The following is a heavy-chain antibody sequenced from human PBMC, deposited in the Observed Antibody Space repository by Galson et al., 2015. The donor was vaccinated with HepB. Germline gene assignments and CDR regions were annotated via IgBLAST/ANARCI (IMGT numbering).Heavy chain of an antibody. D-gene: IGHD3-22*01. CDR2: IYCSGST. CDR1: GGSISSYY. J-gene: IGHJ4*02. Sequence: ETLSLTCTVSGGSISSYYWSWIRQPPGKGLEWIGYIYCSGSTNYNPSLKSRVTISVDTSKNQFSLKLSSVTAADTAVYYCARATYYYDSSGLDYWGQGTLVTVSS. V-gene: IGHV4-59*01. CDR3: ARATYYYDSSGLDY.